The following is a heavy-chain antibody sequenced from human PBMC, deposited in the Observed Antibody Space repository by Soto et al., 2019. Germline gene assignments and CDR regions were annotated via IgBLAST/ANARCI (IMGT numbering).Heavy chain of an antibody. CDR2: ISGSGGST. CDR1: GVSFSSYA. CDR3: ATGQGYYYYYGMDV. J-gene: IGHJ6*02. Sequence: PWWSVGLSCAASGVSFSSYAVSGVRKAPGKGLEWVSAISGSGGSTYYADSVKGRFTISRDNSKNTLYLQMNSLRAEDTAVYYCATGQGYYYYYGMDVWGQGTTVTVSS. V-gene: IGHV3-23*01.